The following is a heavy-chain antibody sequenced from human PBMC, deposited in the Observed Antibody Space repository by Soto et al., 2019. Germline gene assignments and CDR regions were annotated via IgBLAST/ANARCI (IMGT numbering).Heavy chain of an antibody. V-gene: IGHV1-2*02. CDR3: ATTMVRGVISYYYGMDV. D-gene: IGHD3-10*01. J-gene: IGHJ6*02. Sequence: ASVKGSCKASGYTFTGYYMHWVRQAPGQGLEWMGWINPNSGGTNYAQKFQGRVTMTRDTSISTAYMELSRLRSDDTAVYYCATTMVRGVISYYYGMDVWGQGTTVTVSS. CDR1: GYTFTGYY. CDR2: INPNSGGT.